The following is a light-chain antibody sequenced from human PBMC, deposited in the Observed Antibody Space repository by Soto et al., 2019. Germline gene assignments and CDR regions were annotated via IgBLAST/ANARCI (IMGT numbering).Light chain of an antibody. J-gene: IGKJ2*01. CDR2: KTS. V-gene: IGKV1-5*03. CDR3: QHYSKEST. CDR1: QNVSNW. Sequence: DVEMTQSPSTLPTSIGDRVTINFRASQNVSNWLAWYQQNPGKAPKLLLYKTSRLESGVPSRFSASGSGTDISLTITSLQSDDFATYFCQHYSKESTFGQGTKLEIK.